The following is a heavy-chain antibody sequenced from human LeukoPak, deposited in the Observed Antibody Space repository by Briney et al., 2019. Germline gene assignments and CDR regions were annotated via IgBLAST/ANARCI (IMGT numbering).Heavy chain of an antibody. V-gene: IGHV3-7*01. D-gene: IGHD3-22*01. Sequence: PGGSLRLSCAASGFTFSSYWMSWVRQAPGKGLEWVANIKQDGSEKYYVDSVKGRFTISRDNAKNSLYLQMNSLRAEDTAVYYRARDGSDSTGYYYALWGQGTLVTVSS. CDR2: IKQDGSEK. J-gene: IGHJ4*02. CDR1: GFTFSSYW. CDR3: ARDGSDSTGYYYAL.